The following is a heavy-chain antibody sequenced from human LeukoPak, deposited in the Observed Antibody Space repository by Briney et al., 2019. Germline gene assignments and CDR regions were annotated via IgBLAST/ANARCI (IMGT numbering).Heavy chain of an antibody. CDR3: GEIGTGNKFDY. Sequence: GGSLRLSCAASGFTFTDYYMSWVRQAPGKAPEWISAILRSGETTFYADSVRGRFTISRDNFKNTLYLEMDSLRAEDTAVYYCGEIGTGNKFDYWGQGTLVTVSS. V-gene: IGHV3-23*01. J-gene: IGHJ4*02. CDR1: GFTFTDYY. CDR2: ILRSGETT. D-gene: IGHD1-1*01.